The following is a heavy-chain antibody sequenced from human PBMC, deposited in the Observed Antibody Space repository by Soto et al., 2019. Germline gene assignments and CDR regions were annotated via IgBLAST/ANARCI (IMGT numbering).Heavy chain of an antibody. J-gene: IGHJ4*02. D-gene: IGHD2-8*01. V-gene: IGHV4-39*01. CDR3: VSQRTSVLTQAYFDY. Sequence: SETLSLTCTVSGGSVSTSNYYWGWIRQSPGKGLEWIWSVYYRGRSYSKSSVKSRVTISVDTSKNQFSLHLNSVTASDTAVYFCVSQRTSVLTQAYFDYWGPGALVTVSS. CDR2: VYYRGRS. CDR1: GGSVSTSNYY.